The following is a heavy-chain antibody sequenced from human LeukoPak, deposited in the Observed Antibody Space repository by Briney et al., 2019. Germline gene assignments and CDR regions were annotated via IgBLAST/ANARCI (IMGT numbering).Heavy chain of an antibody. CDR1: GGSISSSSYY. V-gene: IGHV4-39*01. D-gene: IGHD3-3*01. CDR3: ARRIFGVVMNAFDI. Sequence: PSETLSLTCTVSGGSISSSSYYWGWIRQPPGKGLEWIGSIYYSGSTYYNPSLKSRVTISVDTSKNQFSLKLSSVTAADTAVYYCARRIFGVVMNAFDIWGQGTMVTVSS. J-gene: IGHJ3*02. CDR2: IYYSGST.